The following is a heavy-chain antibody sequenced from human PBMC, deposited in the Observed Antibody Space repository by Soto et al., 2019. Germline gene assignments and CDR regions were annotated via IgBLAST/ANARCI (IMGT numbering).Heavy chain of an antibody. J-gene: IGHJ4*02. CDR2: IIPRSGTS. Sequence: SVKVSCKASGDTFSTYTITWMRQAPGQGLEWMGGIIPRSGTSNYAQKFQGRVTITADESTSTAYMELSSLRSEDTFVYYCSFAVTTQIGILAFYFDYWGQGTRVTVSS. CDR3: SFAVTTQIGILAFYFDY. D-gene: IGHD4-4*01. V-gene: IGHV1-69*13. CDR1: GDTFSTYT.